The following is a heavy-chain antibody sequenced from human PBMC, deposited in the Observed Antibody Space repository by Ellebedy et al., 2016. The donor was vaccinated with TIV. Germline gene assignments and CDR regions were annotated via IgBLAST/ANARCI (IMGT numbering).Heavy chain of an antibody. D-gene: IGHD2-21*02. CDR3: VKDSCTGGDCYNWFDP. V-gene: IGHV3-64D*09. J-gene: IGHJ5*02. CDR2: INNHANSI. Sequence: GESLKISCSASGFTFSYYSMHWVRQAAGKGLEYVSGINNHANSISYADSVRGRFTISRDNSKNTLYLQMSSLRAEDSAVYYCVKDSCTGGDCYNWFDPWGQGTLVTVSS. CDR1: GFTFSYYS.